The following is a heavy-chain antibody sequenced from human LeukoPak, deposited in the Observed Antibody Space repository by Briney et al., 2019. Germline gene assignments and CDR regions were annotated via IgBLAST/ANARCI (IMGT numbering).Heavy chain of an antibody. CDR3: ARASGYDWSLVRWFDY. D-gene: IGHD5-12*01. J-gene: IGHJ4*02. Sequence: SETLSLTCTVSGGSISSYYWSWIRQPAGKGLEWIGRIYTSGSTNYNPSLKSRATMSVDTSKNQFSLKLSSVTAADTAVYYCARASGYDWSLVRWFDYWGQGTLVTVSS. CDR1: GGSISSYY. V-gene: IGHV4-4*07. CDR2: IYTSGST.